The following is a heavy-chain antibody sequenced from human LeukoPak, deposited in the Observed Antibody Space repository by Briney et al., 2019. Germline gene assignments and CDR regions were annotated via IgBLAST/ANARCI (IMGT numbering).Heavy chain of an antibody. CDR1: GFTFSSYA. J-gene: IGHJ4*02. CDR2: ISYGGSNK. D-gene: IGHD2-2*01. CDR3: ARDYRYCSSTSCSLDY. Sequence: PGRSLRLSCAASGFTFSSYAMHWVRQAPGKGLEWVAVISYGGSNKYYADSVKGRFTISRDNSKNTLYLQMNSLRAEDTAVYYCARDYRYCSSTSCSLDYWGQGTLVTVSS. V-gene: IGHV3-30-3*01.